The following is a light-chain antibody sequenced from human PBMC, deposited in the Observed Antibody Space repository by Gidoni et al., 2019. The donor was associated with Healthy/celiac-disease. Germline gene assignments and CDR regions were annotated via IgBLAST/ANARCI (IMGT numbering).Light chain of an antibody. CDR3: QQYNNWPPWT. Sequence: VMTQSPATLSVSPGESSSLSCRASQSVSSNLAWYQQKPGQAPRLLIYGASTRATGIPARFSGSGSGTEFTLTISSLQSEDFAVYYCQQYNNWPPWTFGQGTKVEIK. CDR2: GAS. CDR1: QSVSSN. J-gene: IGKJ1*01. V-gene: IGKV3-15*01.